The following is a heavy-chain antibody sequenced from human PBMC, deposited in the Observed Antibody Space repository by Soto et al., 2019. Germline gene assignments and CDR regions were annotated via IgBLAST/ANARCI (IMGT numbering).Heavy chain of an antibody. D-gene: IGHD3-3*01. V-gene: IGHV4-30-4*01. CDR3: ARDPRIFGVALRGYYYYGMDV. CDR2: IYYSGST. J-gene: IGHJ6*02. CDR1: GGSISSGDYY. Sequence: SETLSLTCTISGGSISSGDYYWSWIRQPPGKGLEWLGYIYYSGSTYYNPSLKSRVTISVDTSKNQFSLKLSSVTAADTAVYYCARDPRIFGVALRGYYYYGMDVWGQGTTVTVSS.